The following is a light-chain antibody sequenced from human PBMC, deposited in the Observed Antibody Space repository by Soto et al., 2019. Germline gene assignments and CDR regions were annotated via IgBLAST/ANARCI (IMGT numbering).Light chain of an antibody. J-gene: IGKJ1*01. CDR2: ATS. V-gene: IGKV1-39*01. CDR3: QQGYSSRWT. CDR1: QNIRTY. Sequence: DIQMTQAPSSLYASVGDRVSITCRASQNIRTYLNWYQQKPGKAPPLLIYATSNLQTGVPSRFSASGSGTDLSLVLTALPPEDFATYYCQQGYSSRWTSGGGTKVEI.